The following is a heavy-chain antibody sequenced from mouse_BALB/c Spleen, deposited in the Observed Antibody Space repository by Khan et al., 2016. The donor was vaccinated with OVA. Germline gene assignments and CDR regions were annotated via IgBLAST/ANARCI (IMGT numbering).Heavy chain of an antibody. D-gene: IGHD1-1*02. Sequence: QVRLQQSGPELKKPGETVKISCTASGYTFTNYGMNWVKQAPGKGLKWMGWINTYTGEPTYADDFKGRFAFSLETSASTAYLQINNLKNEDTATYCCASGGYWYFDVWGAGTTVTVSS. CDR3: ASGGYWYFDV. CDR1: GYTFTNYG. J-gene: IGHJ1*01. V-gene: IGHV9-3-1*01. CDR2: INTYTGEP.